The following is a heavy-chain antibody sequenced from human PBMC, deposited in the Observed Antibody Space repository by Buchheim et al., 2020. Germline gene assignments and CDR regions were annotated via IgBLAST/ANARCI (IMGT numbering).Heavy chain of an antibody. V-gene: IGHV3-23*01. D-gene: IGHD6-6*01. J-gene: IGHJ4*02. CDR1: GFTFSNYV. CDR2: LTGSSGDT. CDR3: VKGSSSSRRYYCGY. Sequence: VQLLESGGALVQPGGSLRLSCAASGFTFSNYVMSWVRQAPGKGLEWMSVLTGSSGDTYYADSVKGRFTISRDNSGNTLYLQRNRLGAEDAAIFYCVKGSSSSRRYYCGYWGQGT.